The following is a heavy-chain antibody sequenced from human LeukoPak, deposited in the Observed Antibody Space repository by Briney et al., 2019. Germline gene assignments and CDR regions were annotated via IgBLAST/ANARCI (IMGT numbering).Heavy chain of an antibody. CDR1: EFTFSTFG. V-gene: IGHV3-30*03. CDR2: ISYDGSNK. J-gene: IGHJ3*02. Sequence: GGSLRLSCAASEFTFSTFGMHWVRQAPGKGLEWVAVISYDGSNKYYADSVKGRFTISRDNSKNTLYLQMNSLRAEDTAVYYCARGGHISSSSWRDAFDIWGQGTMVTVSS. CDR3: ARGGHISSSSWRDAFDI. D-gene: IGHD6-13*01.